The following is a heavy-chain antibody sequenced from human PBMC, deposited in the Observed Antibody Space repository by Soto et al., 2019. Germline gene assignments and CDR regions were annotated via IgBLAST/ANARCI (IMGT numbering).Heavy chain of an antibody. CDR3: ASGAAGATWIFGY. V-gene: IGHV3-53*01. CDR1: GFTVSSKY. CDR2: IYSGGST. Sequence: EVQLVESGGGLIQPGGSLRLSCAASGFTVSSKYMSWVRQAPGKGLQWVSLIYSGGSTKYADSVKGRFTISRDDSKNTLYLQMNSVRAEDTAVYYCASGAAGATWIFGYWGQGTLVTVSS. D-gene: IGHD6-13*01. J-gene: IGHJ4*02.